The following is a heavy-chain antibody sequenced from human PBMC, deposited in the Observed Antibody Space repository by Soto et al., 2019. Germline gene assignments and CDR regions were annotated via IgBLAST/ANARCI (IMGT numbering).Heavy chain of an antibody. D-gene: IGHD3-3*01. CDR1: GFTFSNAW. CDR3: TTDVIPRYYDFWSLYYPRYGMDV. Sequence: EVQLVESGGGLVKPGGSLRLSCAASGFTFSNAWMNWVRQAPGKGLEWVGRIKSKTDGGTTDYAAPVKGRFTISRDDSKSTLYLQMNSLNTEDTAVYYCTTDVIPRYYDFWSLYYPRYGMDVWGQGTTVTVSS. J-gene: IGHJ6*02. CDR2: IKSKTDGGTT. V-gene: IGHV3-15*07.